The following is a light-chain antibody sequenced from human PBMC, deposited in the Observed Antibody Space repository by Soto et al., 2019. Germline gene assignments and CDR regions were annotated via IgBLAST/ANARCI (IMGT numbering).Light chain of an antibody. J-gene: IGLJ3*02. CDR1: SSDVGSYNL. V-gene: IGLV2-23*03. CDR2: EGS. Sequence: QSALTQPASVSGSPGQSITISCTGTSSDVGSYNLVSWYQQHPGKAPKLMIYEGSKRPSGVSNRFSGSKSGNTASLTISGLQAEDEAEYYCCSYAGSYTFVVFGGGTKVTVL. CDR3: CSYAGSYTFVV.